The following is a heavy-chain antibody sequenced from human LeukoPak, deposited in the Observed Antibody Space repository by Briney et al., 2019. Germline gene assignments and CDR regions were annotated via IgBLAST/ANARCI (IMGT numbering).Heavy chain of an antibody. Sequence: GGSLRLSCAASGFTFTSYTMNWVRQAPGKGLEWISYIRTSGGVVSYTDSVRGRFTISTDSAKNSLYLQMNSLRDDDTAVYYCVRDQFYAFDVWGQGTMVTVSS. J-gene: IGHJ3*01. V-gene: IGHV3-48*02. CDR2: IRTSGGVV. CDR3: VRDQFYAFDV. CDR1: GFTFTSYT.